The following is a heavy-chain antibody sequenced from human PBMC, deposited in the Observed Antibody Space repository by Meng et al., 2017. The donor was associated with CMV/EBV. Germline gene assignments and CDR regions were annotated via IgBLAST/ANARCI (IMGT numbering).Heavy chain of an antibody. Sequence: GGSLRLSCAASGFTLNDYWMNWVRQAPGKGLEWVSSISSSSSYIYYADSVKGRFTISRDNAKNSLYLQMNSLRAEDTAVYYCARDGGMDVWGQGTTVTVSS. CDR2: ISSSSSYI. V-gene: IGHV3-21*01. CDR1: GFTLNDYW. J-gene: IGHJ6*02. CDR3: ARDGGMDV.